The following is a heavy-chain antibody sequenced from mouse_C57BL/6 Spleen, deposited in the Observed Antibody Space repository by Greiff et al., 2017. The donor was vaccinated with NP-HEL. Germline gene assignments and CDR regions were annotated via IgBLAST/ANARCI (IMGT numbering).Heavy chain of an antibody. V-gene: IGHV5-6*01. J-gene: IGHJ2*01. Sequence: EVQVVESGGDLVKPGGSLKLSCAASGFTFSSYGMSWVRQTPDKRLEWVATISSGGSYTYYPDSVKGRFTISRDNAKNTLFLQMTSLRSEDTAMYYCARLSRPRLPFDYWGQGTTLTVSS. CDR3: ARLSRPRLPFDY. CDR2: ISSGGSYT. D-gene: IGHD2-4*01. CDR1: GFTFSSYG.